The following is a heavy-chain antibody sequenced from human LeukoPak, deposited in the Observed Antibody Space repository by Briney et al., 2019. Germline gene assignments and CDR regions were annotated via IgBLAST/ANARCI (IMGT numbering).Heavy chain of an antibody. Sequence: GGSPRLSCSASGFTFSSYAMHWVRQAPGKGLEYVSAISSNGGSTYYADSVKGRFTISRDNSKNTLYLQMSSLRAEDTAVYYCVKGVRGYYDFWSGYYIGYYFDYWGQGTLVTVSS. CDR1: GFTFSSYA. CDR3: VKGVRGYYDFWSGYYIGYYFDY. D-gene: IGHD3-3*01. CDR2: ISSNGGST. V-gene: IGHV3-64D*09. J-gene: IGHJ4*02.